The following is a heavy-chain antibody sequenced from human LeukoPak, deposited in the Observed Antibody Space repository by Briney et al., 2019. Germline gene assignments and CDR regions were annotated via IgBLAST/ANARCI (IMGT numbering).Heavy chain of an antibody. D-gene: IGHD3-9*01. CDR1: GGSISTNY. J-gene: IGHJ4*02. V-gene: IGHV4-4*07. CDR3: ARTPQGDNYFDY. CDR2: IFASGST. Sequence: SETLSLTCTVSGGSISTNYWSWIRQPAGKGLEWIGRIFASGSTNYNPSLKSRVTMSVDTSNNQLSLMMTSVTAADTAVFYCARTPQGDNYFDYWGQGHLVTVSS.